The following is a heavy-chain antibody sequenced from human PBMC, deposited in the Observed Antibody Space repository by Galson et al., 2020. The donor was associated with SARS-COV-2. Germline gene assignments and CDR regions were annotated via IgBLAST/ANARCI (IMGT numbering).Heavy chain of an antibody. CDR2: ISSSSSYI. D-gene: IGHD2-2*01. V-gene: IGHV3-21*01. CDR3: ARAGCSSTSCPYGMDV. Sequence: GESLKISCAASGFTFSSYSMNWVRQAPGKGLEWVSSISSSSSYIYYADSVKGRFTISRDNAKNSLYLQMNSLRAEDTAVYYCARAGCSSTSCPYGMDVWGQGTTVTVSS. J-gene: IGHJ6*02. CDR1: GFTFSSYS.